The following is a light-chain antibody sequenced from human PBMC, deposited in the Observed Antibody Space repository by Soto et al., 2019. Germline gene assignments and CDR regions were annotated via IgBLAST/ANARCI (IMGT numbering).Light chain of an antibody. CDR1: QSLVFSDGNTY. V-gene: IGKV2-30*01. CDR2: QVS. CDR3: MQGAHWPWT. Sequence: DLVMTQSPLSLPVTLGQPASISCRSSQSLVFSDGNTYLSWFQQRPGQSPRHLIYQVSNRDSGVPDRFSGSGSGSDFTLKISRVEAEDVGVYYCMQGAHWPWTFGQGTKVEI. J-gene: IGKJ1*01.